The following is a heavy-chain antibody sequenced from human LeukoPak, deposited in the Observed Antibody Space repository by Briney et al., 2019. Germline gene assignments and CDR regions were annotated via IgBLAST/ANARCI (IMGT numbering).Heavy chain of an antibody. V-gene: IGHV5-51*01. Sequence: GESLKISCKASGYSFTTYWIGWVRQMPGKGLQWMGMIYPGDSDTRYSPSFQGQVTISADKSISTAYLQWTSLKASDTAMYYCARRHCSSTSCYYDYWGQGALVTVSS. CDR1: GYSFTTYW. D-gene: IGHD2-2*01. CDR2: IYPGDSDT. J-gene: IGHJ4*02. CDR3: ARRHCSSTSCYYDY.